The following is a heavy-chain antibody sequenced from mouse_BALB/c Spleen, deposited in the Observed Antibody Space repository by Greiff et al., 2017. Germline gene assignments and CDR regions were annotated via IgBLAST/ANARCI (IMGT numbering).Heavy chain of an antibody. CDR3: ARHYGNYAWFAY. CDR2: IYPGDGST. Sequence: QVQLQQSGPELVKPGASVKMSCKASGYTFTSYYIHWVKQRPGQGLEWIGWIYPGDGSTKYNEKFKGKTTLTADKSSSTAYMLLSSLTSEDSAIYFCARHYGNYAWFAYWGQGTLVTVSA. J-gene: IGHJ3*01. D-gene: IGHD2-1*01. V-gene: IGHV1S56*01. CDR1: GYTFTSYY.